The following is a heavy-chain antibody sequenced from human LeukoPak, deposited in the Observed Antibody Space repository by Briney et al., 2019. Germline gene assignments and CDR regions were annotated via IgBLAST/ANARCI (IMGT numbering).Heavy chain of an antibody. J-gene: IGHJ4*02. CDR1: GGSISSGTYY. CDR2: IYYTGTT. CDR3: ARVGSRDNFHFDY. Sequence: SETLSLTCTVSGGSISSGTYYWSWIRQHPGKGLEWIGYIYYTGTTDYNPSLKSRVTISRDTSKNQFFLSLSSVTAADTAVFYCARVGSRDNFHFDYWGQGTLVTVSS. V-gene: IGHV4-31*03. D-gene: IGHD2-15*01.